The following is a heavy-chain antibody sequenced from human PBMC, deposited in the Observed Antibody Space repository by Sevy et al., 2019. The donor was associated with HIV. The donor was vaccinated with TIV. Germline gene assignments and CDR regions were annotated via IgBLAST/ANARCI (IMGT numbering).Heavy chain of an antibody. CDR3: ARDSHEVGFGSALDY. J-gene: IGHJ4*02. Sequence: GGSLRLSCAASGFTFSSYGMHWVRQAPGKGLEWVAVIWYDGSNKYYADSVKGRFTISRDKSKNTLYLQMNSLRAEDTAVYYCARDSHEVGFGSALDYWGQGTLVTVSS. D-gene: IGHD3-10*01. CDR1: GFTFSSYG. CDR2: IWYDGSNK. V-gene: IGHV3-33*01.